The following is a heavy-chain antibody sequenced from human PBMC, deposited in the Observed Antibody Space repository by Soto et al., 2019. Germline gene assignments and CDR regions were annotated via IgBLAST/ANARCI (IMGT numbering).Heavy chain of an antibody. D-gene: IGHD3-22*01. CDR1: GYTFDIYG. Sequence: QIQLVQSGPEVKKPGASVKVSCKASGYTFDIYGISWVRQVPGQGPEWMGWISADNGDTKYAQRMQGRVTMTTDKATSTAYMELRSLRSDDTAVYYCARDRSYYYDSSGYPFDYWGQGSLVTVSS. CDR2: ISADNGDT. J-gene: IGHJ4*02. CDR3: ARDRSYYYDSSGYPFDY. V-gene: IGHV1-18*01.